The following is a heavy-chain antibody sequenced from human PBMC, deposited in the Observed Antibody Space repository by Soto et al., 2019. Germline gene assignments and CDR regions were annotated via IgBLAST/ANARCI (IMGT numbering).Heavy chain of an antibody. CDR2: ISDGGTTT. J-gene: IGHJ4*02. Sequence: EVQLLESGGGLVQPGGSQRLSCAVTGFTSSIDAMSWVRQAPGKGLEWVSGISDGGTTTHYADSVKGRFTMSRDNSKNTGDLQMSRLRAEDTTIFYCGHGVGGGGDFWGQGTLVTVSS. CDR3: GHGVGGGGDF. D-gene: IGHD2-8*01. V-gene: IGHV3-23*01. CDR1: GFTSSIDA.